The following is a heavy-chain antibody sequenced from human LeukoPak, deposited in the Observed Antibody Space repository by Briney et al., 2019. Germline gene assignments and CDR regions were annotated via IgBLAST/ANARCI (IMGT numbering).Heavy chain of an antibody. Sequence: ASVKVSCKASGYTFTSYYMHWVRQAPGQGLEWMGIINPSGGSTSYAQKFQGRVTMTRDMSTSTVYMELSSLRSEDTAVYYCAKDSTHYRVWDNYDTRGLSYWGQGTLVTVSS. CDR3: AKDSTHYRVWDNYDTRGLSY. J-gene: IGHJ4*02. CDR2: INPSGGST. V-gene: IGHV1-46*01. CDR1: GYTFTSYY. D-gene: IGHD3-22*01.